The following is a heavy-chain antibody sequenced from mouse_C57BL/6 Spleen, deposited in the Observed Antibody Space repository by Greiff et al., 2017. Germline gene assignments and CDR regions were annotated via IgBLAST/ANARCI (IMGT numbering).Heavy chain of an antibody. D-gene: IGHD2-4*01. J-gene: IGHJ2*01. CDR1: GFSFNTYA. V-gene: IGHV10-1*01. Sequence: EVQLVESGGGLVQPKGSLKLSCAASGFSFNTYAMNWVRQAPGKGLEWVARIRSKSNNYATYYADSVKDRFTISRDASESMLYLQMNNLKTEATAMYCCVRQHYYDPFDYWGQGTTLTVSS. CDR2: IRSKSNNYAT. CDR3: VRQHYYDPFDY.